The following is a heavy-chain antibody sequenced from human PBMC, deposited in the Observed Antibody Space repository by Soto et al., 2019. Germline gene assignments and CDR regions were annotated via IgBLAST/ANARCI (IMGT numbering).Heavy chain of an antibody. CDR2: IYYSGST. V-gene: IGHV4-31*03. Sequence: ASETLSLTCTVSGGSISSGGYYWSWIRQHPGKGLEWIGYIYYSGSTYYNPSLKSRVTISVDTSKNQFSLKLSSVTAADTAVYYCARQGGIVVVPAAPFYPWGQGTLVTVSS. CDR3: ARQGGIVVVPAAPFYP. D-gene: IGHD2-2*01. J-gene: IGHJ5*02. CDR1: GGSISSGGYY.